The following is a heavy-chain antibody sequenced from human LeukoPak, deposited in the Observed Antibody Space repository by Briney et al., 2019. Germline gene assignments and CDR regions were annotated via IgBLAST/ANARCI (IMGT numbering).Heavy chain of an antibody. Sequence: GASVKVSCKASGYTFTSYAMNWVRQAPGRGLEWMGWINTNTGNPTYAQGFTGRFVFSLDTSVSTAYLQISSLKAEDTAVYYCAREAMVRGVTGAFDIWGQGTMVTVSS. CDR1: GYTFTSYA. CDR3: AREAMVRGVTGAFDI. D-gene: IGHD3-10*01. CDR2: INTNTGNP. V-gene: IGHV7-4-1*02. J-gene: IGHJ3*02.